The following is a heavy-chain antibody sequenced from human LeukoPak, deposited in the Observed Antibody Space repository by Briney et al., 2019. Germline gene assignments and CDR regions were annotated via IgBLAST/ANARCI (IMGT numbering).Heavy chain of an antibody. D-gene: IGHD2-21*01. Sequence: SETLSLTCTVSGGSISSGDYYWSWIRQPPGRGLEWIGYIYYSGSTYYNPSLKSRVTISVDTSKNQFSLKLSSVTAADTAVYYCARIVVVTGYFQHWGQGTLVTVSS. V-gene: IGHV4-30-4*01. CDR3: ARIVVVTGYFQH. CDR2: IYYSGST. CDR1: GGSISSGDYY. J-gene: IGHJ1*01.